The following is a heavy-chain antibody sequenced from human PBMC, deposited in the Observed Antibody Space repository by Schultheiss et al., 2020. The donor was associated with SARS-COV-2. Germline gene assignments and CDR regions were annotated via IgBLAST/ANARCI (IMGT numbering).Heavy chain of an antibody. Sequence: SETLSLTCTVSGGSISSYYWSWIRQPPGKGLEWIGYIYYSGSTYYNPSLKSRVTISVDTSKNQFSLKLSSVTAADTAVYYCAKEGIVVVPAAIGAPFDYWGQGTLVTVSS. CDR1: GGSISSYY. CDR2: IYYSGST. V-gene: IGHV4-59*12. CDR3: AKEGIVVVPAAIGAPFDY. D-gene: IGHD2-2*02. J-gene: IGHJ4*02.